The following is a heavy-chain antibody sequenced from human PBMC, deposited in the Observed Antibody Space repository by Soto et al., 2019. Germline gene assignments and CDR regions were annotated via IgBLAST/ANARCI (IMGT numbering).Heavy chain of an antibody. CDR1: GFTFSNYA. D-gene: IGHD6-6*01. Sequence: GGSLRLSCEASGFTFSNYAMTWVRQAPGKGLEWVSSLSGATYYADSVEGRFTISRDNSKNTLYLQMNSLTAEDTAVYYCAKERPDRSSYWYFDLWGRGTLVTVSS. CDR2: LSGAT. J-gene: IGHJ2*01. V-gene: IGHV3-23*01. CDR3: AKERPDRSSYWYFDL.